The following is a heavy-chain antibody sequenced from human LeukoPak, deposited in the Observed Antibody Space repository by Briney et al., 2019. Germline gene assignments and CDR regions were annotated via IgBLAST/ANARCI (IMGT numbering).Heavy chain of an antibody. CDR2: IYYSGST. CDR3: ARHYYSSGSFEY. D-gene: IGHD3-10*01. CDR1: GGSISSYY. J-gene: IGHJ4*02. Sequence: SETLSLTCTVSGGSISSYYWSWIRQPPGKGLEWIGYIYYSGSTNYNPSLKSRVTISVDTSKNQFSLKLSSVTAADTAVYYRARHYYSSGSFEYWGQGTLVTVSS. V-gene: IGHV4-59*08.